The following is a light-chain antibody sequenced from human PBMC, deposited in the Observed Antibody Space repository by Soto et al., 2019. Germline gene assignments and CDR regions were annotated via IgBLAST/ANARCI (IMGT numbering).Light chain of an antibody. CDR1: SSDVGGYSY. J-gene: IGLJ2*01. CDR3: SAYAGSSVV. Sequence: QSALTPPPSASGSPGQSVTISCTGTSSDVGGYSYVSWYQQHPGKAPKLMIYEVSKRPSGVPDRFSGSRSGNTASLTVSGLQAEDEGDYYCSAYAGSSVVFGGGTKRTVL. V-gene: IGLV2-8*01. CDR2: EVS.